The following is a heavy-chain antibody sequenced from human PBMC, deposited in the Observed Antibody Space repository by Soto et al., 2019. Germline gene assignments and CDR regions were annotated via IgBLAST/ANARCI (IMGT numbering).Heavy chain of an antibody. CDR2: IYPGDSDT. CDR1: GYSFTSYW. D-gene: IGHD1-26*01. J-gene: IGHJ6*02. V-gene: IGHV5-51*01. CDR3: ARHNSGSCSGYYYGMDV. Sequence: PGESLKISCKGSGYSFTSYWIGWVRQMPGKGLEWMGIIYPGDSDTRYSPSFQGQVTISADKSISTAYLQWSSLKASDTAMYYCARHNSGSCSGYYYGMDVWGQGTTVTVSS.